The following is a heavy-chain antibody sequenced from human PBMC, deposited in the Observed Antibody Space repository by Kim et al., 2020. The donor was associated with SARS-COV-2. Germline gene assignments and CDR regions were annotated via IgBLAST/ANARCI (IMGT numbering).Heavy chain of an antibody. D-gene: IGHD3-3*01. CDR1: GFTFSSYA. CDR3: ARDYDFWSGYYRGPTRYYFDY. V-gene: IGHV3-30*04. CDR2: ISYDGSNK. J-gene: IGHJ4*02. Sequence: GGSLRLSCAASGFTFSSYAMHWVRQAPGKGLEWVAVISYDGSNKYYADSVKGRFTISRDNSKNTLYLQMNSLRAEDTAVYYCARDYDFWSGYYRGPTRYYFDYWGQGTLVTVSS.